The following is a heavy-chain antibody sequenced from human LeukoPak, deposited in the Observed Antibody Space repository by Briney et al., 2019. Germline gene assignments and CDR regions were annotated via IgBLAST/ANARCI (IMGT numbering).Heavy chain of an antibody. CDR1: GFTFSSYA. Sequence: GGSLRLSCSASGFTFSSYAMHWVRQAPGKGREYVSAISSNGGSTYYADSVKGRFTISRDNSKNTLYLQMSSLRAEDTAVYYCARGIAAAVTAFDYWGQGTPVTVSS. CDR3: ARGIAAAVTAFDY. V-gene: IGHV3-64D*06. CDR2: ISSNGGST. D-gene: IGHD6-13*01. J-gene: IGHJ4*02.